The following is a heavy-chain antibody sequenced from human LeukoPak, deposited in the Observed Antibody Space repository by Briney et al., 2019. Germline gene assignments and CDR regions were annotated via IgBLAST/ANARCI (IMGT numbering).Heavy chain of an antibody. D-gene: IGHD6-13*01. CDR3: ARFYSSSWYDWFDP. Sequence: ASVKVSCKASGYTFTSYGISWVRQAPGQGLEWMGWISAYNGNTNYAQKLQGRVTMTRNTSISTAYMELSSLRSEDTAVYYCARFYSSSWYDWFDPWGQGTLATVSS. CDR1: GYTFTSYG. CDR2: ISAYNGNT. J-gene: IGHJ5*02. V-gene: IGHV1-18*01.